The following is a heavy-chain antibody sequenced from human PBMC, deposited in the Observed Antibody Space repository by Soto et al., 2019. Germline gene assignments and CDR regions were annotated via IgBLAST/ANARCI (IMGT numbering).Heavy chain of an antibody. CDR1: GYTFTSYA. D-gene: IGHD3-22*01. Sequence: ASVKVSCKASGYTFTSYAMHWVRQAPGQRLEWMGWVNAGNGNTKYSQKFQGRVTITRDTSASTAYMELSSLRSEDTAVYYCARGSGYYYWDDYWGQGTLVTVSS. V-gene: IGHV1-3*01. J-gene: IGHJ4*02. CDR2: VNAGNGNT. CDR3: ARGSGYYYWDDY.